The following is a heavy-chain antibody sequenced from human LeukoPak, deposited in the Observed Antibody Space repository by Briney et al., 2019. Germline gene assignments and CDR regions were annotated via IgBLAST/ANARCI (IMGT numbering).Heavy chain of an antibody. D-gene: IGHD4-17*01. CDR2: ISGSGGST. V-gene: IGHV3-23*01. CDR3: AKDDYGDLYYFDY. CDR1: GFTFSSYA. J-gene: IGHJ4*02. Sequence: GGSLRLSCAASGFTFSSYAMSWVRQAPGKGLEWVSAISGSGGSTYYAGSVKGRFTISRDNSKNTLYLQMNSLRAEDTAVYYCAKDDYGDLYYFDYWGQGTLVTVSS.